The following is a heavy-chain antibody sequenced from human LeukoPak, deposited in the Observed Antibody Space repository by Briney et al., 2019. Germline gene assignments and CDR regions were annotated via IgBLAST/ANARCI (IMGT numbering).Heavy chain of an antibody. Sequence: SETLSLTCTVSGGSISSYYWSWIRQPPGKGLEWIGYIYYSGSTNYNPSLKSRVTISVDTSENQFSLKLSSVTAADTAVYYRARVAETGTFFDYWGQGTLVTVSS. CDR2: IYYSGST. V-gene: IGHV4-59*01. CDR1: GGSISSYY. CDR3: ARVAETGTFFDY. J-gene: IGHJ4*02. D-gene: IGHD1-1*01.